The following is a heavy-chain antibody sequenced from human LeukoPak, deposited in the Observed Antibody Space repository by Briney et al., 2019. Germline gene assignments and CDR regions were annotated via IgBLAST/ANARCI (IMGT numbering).Heavy chain of an antibody. CDR2: ISSSGSTI. CDR3: ARVEKVPKASSGSYFSYYYGMDV. D-gene: IGHD6-6*01. J-gene: IGHJ6*02. CDR1: GGSISSYY. V-gene: IGHV3-11*01. Sequence: PSETLSLTCTVSGGSISSYYWSWIRQAPGKGLEWVSYISSSGSTIYYADSVKGRFTISRDNAKNSLYLQMNSLRAEDTAVYYCARVEKVPKASSGSYFSYYYGMDVWGQGTTVTVSS.